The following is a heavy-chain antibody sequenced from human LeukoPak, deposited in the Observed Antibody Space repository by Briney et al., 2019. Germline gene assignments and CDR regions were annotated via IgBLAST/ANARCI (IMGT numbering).Heavy chain of an antibody. J-gene: IGHJ4*02. V-gene: IGHV4-34*01. CDR3: ARRYYYNLGSFPFDF. CDR1: GGPFSGYF. CDR2: IHNSGTT. D-gene: IGHD3-10*01. Sequence: SETLSLTCAVSGGPFSGYFWSWLRQSSGKGLEWIGEIHNSGTTNYNPSLNSRVTISEDTSKNQFYLNLSSVTAADAAVYYCARRYYYNLGSFPFDFWGQGTLVTVSS.